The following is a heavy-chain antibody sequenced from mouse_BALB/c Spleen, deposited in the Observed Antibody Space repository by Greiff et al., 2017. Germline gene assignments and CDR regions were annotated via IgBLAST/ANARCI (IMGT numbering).Heavy chain of an antibody. CDR3: ATYGYDAMDY. J-gene: IGHJ4*01. D-gene: IGHD1-2*01. CDR2: IYPGSGNT. CDR1: GYTFTDYY. Sequence: VQLQESGAELARPGASVKLSCKASGYTFTDYYINWVKQRTGQGLEWIGEIYPGSGNTYYNEKFKGKATLTADKSSSTAYMQLSSLTSEDSAVYFCATYGYDAMDYWGQGTSVTVSS. V-gene: IGHV1-77*01.